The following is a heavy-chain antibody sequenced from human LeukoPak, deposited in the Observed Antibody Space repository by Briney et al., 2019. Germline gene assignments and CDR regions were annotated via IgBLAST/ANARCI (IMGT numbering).Heavy chain of an antibody. D-gene: IGHD2-21*02. CDR1: GYTFTGYY. V-gene: IGHV1-2*02. Sequence: ASVKVSCKASGYTFTGYYMNWVRQAPGQGLEWMGWIDPNSGGTNYAQKFQGRVTMTRDTSISTAYMELSRLRSDDTAVYYCARAAYCGGDCYLRVAFDIWGQGTMVTVSS. J-gene: IGHJ3*02. CDR2: IDPNSGGT. CDR3: ARAAYCGGDCYLRVAFDI.